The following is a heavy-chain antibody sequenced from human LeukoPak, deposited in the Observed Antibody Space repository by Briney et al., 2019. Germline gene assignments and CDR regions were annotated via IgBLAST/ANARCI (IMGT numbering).Heavy chain of an antibody. Sequence: PGGSLRPSCAASGFTFSSYWMSWVRQAPGKGLEWVANIKQDGSEKYYVDSVKGRFTISRDNAKNSLYLQMNSLRAEDAAVYYCARVLGAAAVQLYFDYWGQGTLVTVSS. D-gene: IGHD6-13*01. CDR3: ARVLGAAAVQLYFDY. CDR1: GFTFSSYW. J-gene: IGHJ4*02. CDR2: IKQDGSEK. V-gene: IGHV3-7*03.